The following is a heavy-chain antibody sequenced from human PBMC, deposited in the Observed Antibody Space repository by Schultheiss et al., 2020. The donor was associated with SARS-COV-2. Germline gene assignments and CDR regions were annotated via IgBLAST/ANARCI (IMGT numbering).Heavy chain of an antibody. V-gene: IGHV4-38-2*02. CDR3: ARDYSVLQSHELSTGPLKDYYYYMDV. Sequence: SETLSLTCAVSGYSISSGYYWGWIRQPPGKGLEWIGSIYHSGSTYYNPSLKSRVTMSVDTSKNQFSLKLSSVTAADTAVYYCARDYSVLQSHELSTGPLKDYYYYMDVWGKGTTVTVSS. J-gene: IGHJ6*03. D-gene: IGHD4-11*01. CDR2: IYHSGST. CDR1: GYSISSGYY.